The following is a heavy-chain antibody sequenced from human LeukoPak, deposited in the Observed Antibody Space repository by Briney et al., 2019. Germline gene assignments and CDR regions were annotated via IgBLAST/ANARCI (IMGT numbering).Heavy chain of an antibody. J-gene: IGHJ4*02. Sequence: GGSLRLSCAAFGFTFSASFMTWIRQSPGQGREWISYFSGSGDIIYSADSVKGRFAISRENAKMTLSLKMKNLRAEDTAVYYCARPGLGGHYIDYWGKGTQVTVSS. CDR1: GFTFSASF. V-gene: IGHV3-11*01. D-gene: IGHD4-23*01. CDR2: FSGSGDII. CDR3: ARPGLGGHYIDY.